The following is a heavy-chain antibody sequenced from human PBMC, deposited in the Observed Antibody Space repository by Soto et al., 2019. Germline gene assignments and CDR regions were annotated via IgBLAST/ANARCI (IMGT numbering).Heavy chain of an antibody. D-gene: IGHD3-22*01. CDR3: ARDLYYYDSSGYHFDY. J-gene: IGHJ4*02. CDR1: GGTFTSYG. CDR2: ISAYNGNT. Sequence: QVQLVQSGAEVKKPGSSVKVSCKASGGTFTSYGISWVRQAPGQGLEWMGWISAYNGNTNYAQKLQGRVTMTTDTSTSTAYMELRSLRSDDTAVYYCARDLYYYDSSGYHFDYWGQGTLVTVSS. V-gene: IGHV1-18*01.